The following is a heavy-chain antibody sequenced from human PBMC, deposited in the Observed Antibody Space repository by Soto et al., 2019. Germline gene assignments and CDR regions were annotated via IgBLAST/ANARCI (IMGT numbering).Heavy chain of an antibody. J-gene: IGHJ3*02. Sequence: QVQLQESGPGLVKPSETLSLTCSVSGGSISSTKYYWGWIRQPPGKGLEWIGSMFYSRSTDYNPSLKSRVTLSADTSKSQFSLKLSSVTAADTAVYYCARQSIPIGEVIARDGFDIWGQGTMVTVSS. CDR3: ARQSIPIGEVIARDGFDI. CDR2: MFYSRST. D-gene: IGHD3-16*02. CDR1: GGSISSTKYY. V-gene: IGHV4-39*01.